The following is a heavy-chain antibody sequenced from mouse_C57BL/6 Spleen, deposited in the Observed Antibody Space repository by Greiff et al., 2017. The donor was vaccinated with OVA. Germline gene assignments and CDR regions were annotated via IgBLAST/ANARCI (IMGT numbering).Heavy chain of an antibody. J-gene: IGHJ4*01. D-gene: IGHD2-4*01. CDR3: ARSLIYYDYDDYAMDY. Sequence: QVQLQQPGAELVKPGASVKMSCKASGYTFTSYWITWVKQRPGQGLEWIGDLYPGSGSTNYNEKFKSKATLTVDTSSSTAYMQLSSLTSEDSAVYYCARSLIYYDYDDYAMDYWGQGTSVTVSS. CDR1: GYTFTSYW. CDR2: LYPGSGST. V-gene: IGHV1-55*01.